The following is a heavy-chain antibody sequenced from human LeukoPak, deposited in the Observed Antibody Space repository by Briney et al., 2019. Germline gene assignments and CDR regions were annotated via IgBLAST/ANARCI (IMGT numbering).Heavy chain of an antibody. CDR1: GGSISSGGYY. CDR2: IYYSGST. Sequence: PSETLSLTCTVSGGSISSGGYYWSWIRQPPGKGLEWIGSIYYSGSTYYNPSLKSRVTISVDTSKNQFSLKLSSVTAADTAVYYCARDLPEMVRGVITLDWFDPWGQGTLVTVSS. D-gene: IGHD3-10*01. V-gene: IGHV4-39*07. CDR3: ARDLPEMVRGVITLDWFDP. J-gene: IGHJ5*02.